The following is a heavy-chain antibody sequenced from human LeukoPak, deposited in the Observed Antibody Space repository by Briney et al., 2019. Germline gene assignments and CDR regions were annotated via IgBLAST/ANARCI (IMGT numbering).Heavy chain of an antibody. Sequence: GGSLRLSCAASGFTFSSYSMNWVRQAPGKGLEWVSSISSSSSYIYYADSVKGRFTISRDNAKNSLYLQMNSLRAEDTAVYYCARDRVALVVVVAAQNWFDPWGQGTLVTVSS. V-gene: IGHV3-21*01. CDR3: ARDRVALVVVVAAQNWFDP. D-gene: IGHD2-15*01. J-gene: IGHJ5*02. CDR1: GFTFSSYS. CDR2: ISSSSSYI.